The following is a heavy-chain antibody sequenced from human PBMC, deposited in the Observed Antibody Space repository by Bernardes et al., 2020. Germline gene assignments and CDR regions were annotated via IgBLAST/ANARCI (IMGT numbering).Heavy chain of an antibody. J-gene: IGHJ4*02. CDR2: MNPNSGNT. CDR1: GYTFTSYD. CDR3: ARRTPFLYSSSWYGFDY. D-gene: IGHD6-13*01. Sequence: ASVKVSCKASGYTFTSYDINWVRQATGQGLEWMGWMNPNSGNTGYAQKFQGRVTMTRNTSISTAYMELSSLRSEDTAVYYCARRTPFLYSSSWYGFDYWGQGTLVTVSS. V-gene: IGHV1-8*01.